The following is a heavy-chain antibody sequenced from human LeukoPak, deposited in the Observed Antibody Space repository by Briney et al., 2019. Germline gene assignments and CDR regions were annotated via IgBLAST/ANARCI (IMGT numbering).Heavy chain of an antibody. J-gene: IGHJ6*02. V-gene: IGHV4-34*01. CDR1: GGSFSGYY. Sequence: SETLSLTCAVYGGSFSGYYWSWIRQPPGKGLEWIGEINHSGSTNYNPSLKSRVTISVDTSKNQFSLKLSSVTAADTAVYYCARGFLYYYYGMDVWGQGTTVTVSS. D-gene: IGHD2/OR15-2a*01. CDR2: INHSGST. CDR3: ARGFLYYYYGMDV.